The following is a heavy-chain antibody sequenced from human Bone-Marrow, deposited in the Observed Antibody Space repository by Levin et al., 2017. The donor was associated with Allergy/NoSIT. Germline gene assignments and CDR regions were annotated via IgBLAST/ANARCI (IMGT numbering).Heavy chain of an antibody. CDR3: AKDVGHGIYGLAF. V-gene: IGHV3-23*01. Sequence: GESLKISCAASGFTFSSYAMSWVRQAPGKGLEWVSGISGSGDSTYYADSVKGRFTISRDNSKNTLYLQMNSLRAEDTAVYYCAKDVGHGIYGLAFWGQGTLVTVSS. D-gene: IGHD3-10*01. CDR2: ISGSGDST. CDR1: GFTFSSYA. J-gene: IGHJ4*02.